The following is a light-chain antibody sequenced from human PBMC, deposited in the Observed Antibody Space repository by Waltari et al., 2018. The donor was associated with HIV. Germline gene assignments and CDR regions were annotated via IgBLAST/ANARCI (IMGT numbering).Light chain of an antibody. CDR3: QVWDSNSDHVV. J-gene: IGLJ2*01. CDR2: DDK. CDR1: NIGSKS. V-gene: IGLV3-21*02. Sequence: SYVLTQPPSVSVAPGQTARITCGGNNIGSKSVHWYQQRPGQAPVLVVYDDKDRPSGIPERFSGSNSGNTATLTISRVEAGDEADFYCQVWDSNSDHVVFGGGTKLTVL.